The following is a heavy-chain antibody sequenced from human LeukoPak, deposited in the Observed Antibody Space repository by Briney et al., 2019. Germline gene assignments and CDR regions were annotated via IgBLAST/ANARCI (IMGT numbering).Heavy chain of an antibody. CDR3: ARGGSGSSFDY. J-gene: IGHJ4*02. CDR2: INPNSGGV. Sequence: ASVEVSCKTSGYTFTAYYIHWVRQAPGQGLEWMGWINPNSGGVNHAQSFQGRVTSTRDTSISTAYMELSRLRSDDTAVYYCARGGSGSSFDYWGQGTLATVPS. CDR1: GYTFTAYY. V-gene: IGHV1-2*02. D-gene: IGHD6-6*01.